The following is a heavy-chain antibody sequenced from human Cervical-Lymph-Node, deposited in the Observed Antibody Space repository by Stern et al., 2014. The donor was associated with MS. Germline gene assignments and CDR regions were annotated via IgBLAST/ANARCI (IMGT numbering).Heavy chain of an antibody. V-gene: IGHV4-30-4*01. J-gene: IGHJ4*02. D-gene: IGHD3/OR15-3a*01. CDR1: GGSISSGDYY. Sequence: VQLVESGPGLVQPSQTLSLTCTVSGGSISSGDYYWSWIRQPPGKGLERIGYIYYSGSTYYNPSLKSRVTISVDTSKNQFSLKLSSVTAADTAVYYCAREGPRTGTLVYWGQGTLVTVSS. CDR2: IYYSGST. CDR3: AREGPRTGTLVY.